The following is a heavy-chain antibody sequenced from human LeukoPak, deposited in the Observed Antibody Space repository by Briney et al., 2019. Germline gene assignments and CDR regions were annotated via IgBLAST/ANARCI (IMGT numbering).Heavy chain of an antibody. CDR3: ARDTGGPATHNWFDP. Sequence: SETLSLTCAVSDDSFSSHYWTWIRQPAGKGLEWIGRIYTSGSTNYNPSLKSRVTMSVDTSKNQFSLKLSSVTAADTAVYYCARDTGGPATHNWFDPWGQGTLVTVSS. J-gene: IGHJ5*02. CDR1: DDSFSSHY. V-gene: IGHV4-4*07. CDR2: IYTSGST. D-gene: IGHD1-14*01.